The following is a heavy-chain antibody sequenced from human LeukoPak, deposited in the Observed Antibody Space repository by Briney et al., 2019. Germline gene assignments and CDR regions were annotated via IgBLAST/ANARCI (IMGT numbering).Heavy chain of an antibody. CDR2: IYPGDSDT. V-gene: IGHV5-51*01. J-gene: IGHJ6*03. CDR1: GYSFTSYW. Sequence: GESLKISCKGSGYSFTSYWIGWVRQMPGKGLEWMGIIYPGDSDTRYSPSFQGQVTISADKSISTAYLQWSSLKASDTAMYYCARLGDQNDGSGYYFYYYYMDVWGKGTTVTVSS. D-gene: IGHD3-22*01. CDR3: ARLGDQNDGSGYYFYYYYMDV.